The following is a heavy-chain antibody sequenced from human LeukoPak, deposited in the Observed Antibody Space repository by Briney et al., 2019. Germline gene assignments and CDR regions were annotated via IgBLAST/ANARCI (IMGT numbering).Heavy chain of an antibody. J-gene: IGHJ4*02. D-gene: IGHD6-19*01. CDR1: GFTFSSYA. Sequence: GGSLRLSCAASGFTFSSYAMSWVRQAPGKGLEWVSAISGSGGSTYYADSVKGRFTISRDNSKNTLYLQMNSLRAEDTAVYYCASSIAVAGRNFDYWGQGTLVTVSS. V-gene: IGHV3-23*01. CDR2: ISGSGGST. CDR3: ASSIAVAGRNFDY.